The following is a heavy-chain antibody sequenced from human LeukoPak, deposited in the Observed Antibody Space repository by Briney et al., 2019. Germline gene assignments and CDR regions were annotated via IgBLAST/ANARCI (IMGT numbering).Heavy chain of an antibody. V-gene: IGHV4-34*01. CDR1: GGSFSGYY. D-gene: IGHD3-3*01. Sequence: SETLSLTCAVYGGSFSGYYWSWIRQPPGKGLEWIGEINHSGSTNYNPSLKSRVTISVDTSKNQFSLKLSSVTAADTAVYYRARSDQSGYYYLDYWGQGTLVTVSS. CDR2: INHSGST. J-gene: IGHJ4*02. CDR3: ARSDQSGYYYLDY.